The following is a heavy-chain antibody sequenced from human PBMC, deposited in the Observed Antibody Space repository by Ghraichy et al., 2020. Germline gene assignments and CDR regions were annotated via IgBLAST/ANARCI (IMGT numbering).Heavy chain of an antibody. CDR2: ISGSGSRT. D-gene: IGHD4-17*01. CDR3: AKEERDYGDYRTSFDY. J-gene: IGHJ4*02. Sequence: GGSLRLSCAASGFTFSNYAMGWVRQAPGKGLEWVSSISGSGSRTYHADSVKGRFIISRDNSKNLLYLQMDSLRAEDTAVYYCAKEERDYGDYRTSFDYWGQGTLGTVSS. CDR1: GFTFSNYA. V-gene: IGHV3-23*01.